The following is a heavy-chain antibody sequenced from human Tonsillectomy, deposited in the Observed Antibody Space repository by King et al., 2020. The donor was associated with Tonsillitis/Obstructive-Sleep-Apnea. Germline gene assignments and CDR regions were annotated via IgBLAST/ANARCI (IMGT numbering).Heavy chain of an antibody. CDR2: ISSNGVST. V-gene: IGHV3-64D*06. J-gene: IGHJ3*02. D-gene: IGHD3-16*01. CDR3: VKAPSIIITAADAFDI. Sequence: VQLVESGGGLVQPGGSLRLSCSASGFTFSNYVILWVRQAPGKGLEYVSAISSNGVSTYYADSVKGRFTISRDNSKNMLYLQMSSLRVEDTAVYYCVKAPSIIITAADAFDIWGQGTMVTVSS. CDR1: GFTFSNYV.